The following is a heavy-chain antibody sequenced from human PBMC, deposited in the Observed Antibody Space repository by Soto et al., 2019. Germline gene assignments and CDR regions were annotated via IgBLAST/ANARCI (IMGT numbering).Heavy chain of an antibody. D-gene: IGHD3-3*01. CDR2: ISWSTSSI. V-gene: IGHV3-9*01. CDR1: GFTFDDYA. Sequence: EVQLVESGGGLVEPGTSLRLSCSASGFTFDDYAMHWVRQIPGKGLQWVSGISWSTSSIGYGASLRGRFLISRDNANNSPDLQMNDLRPEDTALYYCGKASSSNSWSPIDYWGQGTMVTVSS. CDR3: GKASSSNSWSPIDY. J-gene: IGHJ4*02.